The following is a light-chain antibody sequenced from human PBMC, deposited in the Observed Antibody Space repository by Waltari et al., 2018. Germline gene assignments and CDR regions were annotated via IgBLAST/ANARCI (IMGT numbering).Light chain of an antibody. V-gene: IGLV1-40*01. J-gene: IGLJ3*02. CDR3: QSYDSSLSALV. CDR2: GNN. CDR1: SSNIGAGYD. Sequence: QSVLTQPPSVSGAPGQRVTISCTGASSNIGAGYDVQWYQQVPLTAPRLLLFGNNNRPSGIPDRFSASKSGTSASLAITGLQADDEADYYCQSYDSSLSALVFGGGTKLTVL.